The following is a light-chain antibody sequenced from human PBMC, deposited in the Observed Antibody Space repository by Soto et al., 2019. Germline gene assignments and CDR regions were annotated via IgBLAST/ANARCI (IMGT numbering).Light chain of an antibody. J-gene: IGLJ3*02. CDR1: SSDIGAHYD. Sequence: QSVLTQPPSVSGAPGQRGTISCTGSSSDIGAHYDVHWYQQLPGTAPKLLIYGNNNRPSGVPDRFSGSKSGTSASLAITGLQAEDEADYYCQSYDSSLSGWVFGGGTKLTVL. V-gene: IGLV1-40*01. CDR2: GNN. CDR3: QSYDSSLSGWV.